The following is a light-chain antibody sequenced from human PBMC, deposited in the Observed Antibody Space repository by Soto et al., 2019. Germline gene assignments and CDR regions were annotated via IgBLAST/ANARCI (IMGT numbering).Light chain of an antibody. J-gene: IGKJ1*01. CDR3: QQYGSLSWT. CDR1: QSDSSNY. CDR2: GAS. V-gene: IGKV3-20*01. Sequence: DIVLTQSPGTLSLSPGERATLSCRASQSDSSNYLAWYQQKPGQAPRLLIYGASTRATGDPDRFSGSGSGTDFILTISRLEPEDFAVYHCQQYGSLSWTFGQGTKVEIK.